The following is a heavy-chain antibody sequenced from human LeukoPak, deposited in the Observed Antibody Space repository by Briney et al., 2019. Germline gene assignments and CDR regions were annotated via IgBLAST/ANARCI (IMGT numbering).Heavy chain of an antibody. J-gene: IGHJ6*03. Sequence: SETLSLTCTVSGYSISSGYYWGWIRQPPGKGLEWIGSIYHSGSTYYNPSLKSRVTISVDTPKTQFSLKLSPVTAADTAVYYCARDYNYYDSSGYYGGNYYMDVWGKGTTVTVSS. CDR1: GYSISSGYY. CDR2: IYHSGST. D-gene: IGHD3-22*01. V-gene: IGHV4-38-2*02. CDR3: ARDYNYYDSSGYYGGNYYMDV.